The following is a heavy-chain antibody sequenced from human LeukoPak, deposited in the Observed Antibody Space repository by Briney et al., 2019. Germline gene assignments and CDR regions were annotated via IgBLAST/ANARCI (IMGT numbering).Heavy chain of an antibody. CDR3: ARDLGMDYYDSSGYQVFVS. CDR1: GYTFTGYY. V-gene: IGHV1-2*02. Sequence: ASVKVSCKASGYTFTGYYMHWVRQAPGQGLEWMGWINPNSGGTNYAQKFQGRVTMTRDTSISTAYMELSRLRSDDTAVYYCARDLGMDYYDSSGYQVFVSWGQGTLVTVSS. D-gene: IGHD3-22*01. CDR2: INPNSGGT. J-gene: IGHJ4*02.